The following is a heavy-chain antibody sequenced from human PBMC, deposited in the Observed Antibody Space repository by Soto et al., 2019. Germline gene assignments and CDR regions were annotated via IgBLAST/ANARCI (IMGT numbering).Heavy chain of an antibody. CDR1: GATFSSFA. Sequence: QVQLVQSGAEVKKPGPPGKVSCKASGATFSSFAISWGRRAPGQGLEGMGGIIPIFGTANSAQKFQGRVTITADESTSTAYMELSSLRSEDTAVYYCARDLKYNWNYDLCYYYGMDVWGQGTTVTVSS. CDR2: IIPIFGTA. J-gene: IGHJ6*02. V-gene: IGHV1-69*01. D-gene: IGHD1-7*01. CDR3: ARDLKYNWNYDLCYYYGMDV.